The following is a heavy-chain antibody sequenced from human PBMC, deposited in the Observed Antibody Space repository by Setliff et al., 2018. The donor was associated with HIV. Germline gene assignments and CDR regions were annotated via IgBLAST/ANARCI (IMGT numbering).Heavy chain of an antibody. CDR2: IYSSGST. CDR1: GGSINSYW. J-gene: IGHJ4*02. Sequence: PSETLSLTCTVSGGSINSYWWSWFRQPAGKGLEWIGRIYSSGSTNYNPSLKSRVTMSVDTSKNQISLKLSSVTAADTAMYYCARRMAAGTFDYWGQGTLVTVSS. CDR3: ARRMAAGTFDY. D-gene: IGHD6-13*01. V-gene: IGHV4-4*07.